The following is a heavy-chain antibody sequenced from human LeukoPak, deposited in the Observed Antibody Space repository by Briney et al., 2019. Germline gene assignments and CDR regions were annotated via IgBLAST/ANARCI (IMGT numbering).Heavy chain of an antibody. D-gene: IGHD1-26*01. J-gene: IGHJ5*02. V-gene: IGHV1-8*02. Sequence: ASVKVSCKASGYTFTGYYMHWVRQAPGQGLEWMGWMNPNSGNTGYAQKFQGRVTMTRNTSISTAYMELSSLRSEDTAVYYCARGPILWFDPWVQGTLVTVSS. CDR3: ARGPILWFDP. CDR1: GYTFTGYY. CDR2: MNPNSGNT.